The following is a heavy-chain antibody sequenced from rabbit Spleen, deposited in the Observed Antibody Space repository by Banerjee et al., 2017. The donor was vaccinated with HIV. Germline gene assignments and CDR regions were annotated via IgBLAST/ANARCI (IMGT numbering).Heavy chain of an antibody. Sequence: QEQLVESGGGLVQPGGSLTLSCKASRFDFSNYGVNWVRQAPGKGLEWIGYIEPIFGTTYYASWVNGRFTISSHNAQNTLYLQLHTLTAADTATYFCVRGASGSGYYSLWGPGTLVTVS. CDR2: IEPIFGTT. V-gene: IGHV1S47*01. CDR1: RFDFSNYG. J-gene: IGHJ6*01. D-gene: IGHD1-1*01. CDR3: VRGASGSGYYSL.